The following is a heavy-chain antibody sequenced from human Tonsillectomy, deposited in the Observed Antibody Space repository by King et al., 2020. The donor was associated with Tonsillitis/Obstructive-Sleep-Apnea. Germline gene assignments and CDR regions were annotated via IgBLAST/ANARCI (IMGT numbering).Heavy chain of an antibody. J-gene: IGHJ4*02. D-gene: IGHD3-10*01. V-gene: IGHV3-23*04. CDR1: GFTFSSYA. Sequence: VQLVESGGGLVQPGGSLRLSCAASGFTFSSYAMSWVRQAPGKGLEWVSAISGSGGSTYYADSVKGRFTISRDNSKNTLYLQINSLRAEDTAGYYCAKDEDPMVQGVLIGFDYWGQGTLVTVSS. CDR3: AKDEDPMVQGVLIGFDY. CDR2: ISGSGGST.